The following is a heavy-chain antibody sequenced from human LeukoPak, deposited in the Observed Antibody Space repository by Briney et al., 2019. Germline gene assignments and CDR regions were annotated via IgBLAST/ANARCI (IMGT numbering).Heavy chain of an antibody. CDR3: AGPGAGDLDY. J-gene: IGHJ4*02. CDR2: INHSGNT. D-gene: IGHD3-10*01. V-gene: IGHV4-34*01. Sequence: SETLSLTCAVYGGPFTTYYWSWIRQPPGKGLEWIGEINHSGNTNCNPSLKSRVTMSVDMSKNQFSLQLTSVTAADTAVYYCAGPGAGDLDYWGQGTLVTVSP. CDR1: GGPFTTYY.